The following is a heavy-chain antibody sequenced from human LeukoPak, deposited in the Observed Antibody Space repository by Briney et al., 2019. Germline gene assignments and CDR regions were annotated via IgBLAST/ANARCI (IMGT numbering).Heavy chain of an antibody. Sequence: SETLSLTCAVYGGSFSGYYWSWIRQPPGKGLEWIGEINHSGSANYNPSLKSRVTISVDTSKNQFSLKLSSVTAADTAVYYCARESRSWSEMATITYFDYWGQGTLVTVSS. CDR3: ARESRSWSEMATITYFDY. D-gene: IGHD5-24*01. CDR2: INHSGSA. CDR1: GGSFSGYY. J-gene: IGHJ4*02. V-gene: IGHV4-34*01.